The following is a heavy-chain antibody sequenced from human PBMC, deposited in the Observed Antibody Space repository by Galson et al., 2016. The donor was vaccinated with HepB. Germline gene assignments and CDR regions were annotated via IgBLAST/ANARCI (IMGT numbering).Heavy chain of an antibody. Sequence: TLSLTCSVSDDSMTRPGYYWTWIRQPPGGGLEWIGYIHYSGITFYNPSLRSRVIISLDMSKNLSTLRLTSVTAADTGVYYCARDGSYDSLAGFYNGWFDPWGQGTLVTVSS. CDR3: ARDGSYDSLAGFYNGWFDP. CDR2: IHYSGIT. CDR1: DDSMTRPGYY. D-gene: IGHD3-9*01. V-gene: IGHV4-31*03. J-gene: IGHJ5*02.